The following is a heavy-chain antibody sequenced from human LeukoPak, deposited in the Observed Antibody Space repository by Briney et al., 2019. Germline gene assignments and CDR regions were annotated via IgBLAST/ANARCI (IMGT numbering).Heavy chain of an antibody. V-gene: IGHV4-34*01. CDR3: ARASSGWYAYYYYGMDV. Sequence: SSETLSLTCAVYGGSFSGYYWSWIRQPPGKGLEWIGEINHSGSTNYNPSLKSRVTISVDTSKNQFSLKLSSVTAADTAVYYCARASSGWYAYYYYGMDVWGQGTTVTVSS. J-gene: IGHJ6*02. CDR1: GGSFSGYY. CDR2: INHSGST. D-gene: IGHD6-19*01.